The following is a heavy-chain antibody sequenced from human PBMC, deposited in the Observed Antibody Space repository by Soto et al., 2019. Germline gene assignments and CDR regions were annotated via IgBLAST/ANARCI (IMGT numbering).Heavy chain of an antibody. Sequence: EVQLVESGGGLVQPGGSLRLSCAASGFTFSSYWMSWVRQAPGKGLEWVANIKQDGSEKYYVDSVKGRFTISRDNARNSLYLQMNSLRAEDTAVYYCARRWSRDLAAQPEYYYGMDVWGQGTTVTVSS. V-gene: IGHV3-7*05. J-gene: IGHJ6*02. CDR1: GFTFSSYW. CDR2: IKQDGSEK. D-gene: IGHD6-6*01. CDR3: ARRWSRDLAAQPEYYYGMDV.